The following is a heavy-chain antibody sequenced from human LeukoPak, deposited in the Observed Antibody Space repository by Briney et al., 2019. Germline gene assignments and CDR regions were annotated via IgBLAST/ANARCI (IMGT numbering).Heavy chain of an antibody. V-gene: IGHV1-69*05. J-gene: IGHJ4*02. CDR1: GGAFSSYA. D-gene: IGHD5-18*01. Sequence: AVKVSFKASGGAFSSYAISWVRRAPGQGGEWMGGIIPIFATANSAQKFPGRVTITTDESTSTAYMELSSLRSEDTAVYYCARGEGYSYGYPDYWGQGTLVTVSS. CDR2: IIPIFATA. CDR3: ARGEGYSYGYPDY.